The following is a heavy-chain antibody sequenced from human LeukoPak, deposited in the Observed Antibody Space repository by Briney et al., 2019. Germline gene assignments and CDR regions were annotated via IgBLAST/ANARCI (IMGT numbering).Heavy chain of an antibody. CDR3: ARGSSGVDY. Sequence: PGGSLRHSCAASGFMFSSYEMNWVRQAPGKGLEWVSYITASAMTIHYADSVKGRFTISRDNAKNSVYLQMDSLSDEDTAVYYCARGSSGVDYWGQGTLVTVSS. CDR2: ITASAMTI. V-gene: IGHV3-48*03. CDR1: GFMFSSYE. J-gene: IGHJ4*02. D-gene: IGHD2-15*01.